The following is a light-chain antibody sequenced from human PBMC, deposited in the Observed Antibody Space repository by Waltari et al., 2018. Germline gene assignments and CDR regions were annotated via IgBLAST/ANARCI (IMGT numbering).Light chain of an antibody. J-gene: IGLJ2*01. CDR1: SSNIGAGSD. V-gene: IGLV1-40*01. CDR3: YSTDRTGKQRV. Sequence: QSVLTQPPSMSGAPGQRVTISCTGSSSNIGAGSDVHWYQQVLGKAPILLIVGYNNRPPVVPDRFSGASSGTMVTLTISGAQVEDEGDYYCYSTDRTGKQRVFGGGTKLTVL. CDR2: GYN.